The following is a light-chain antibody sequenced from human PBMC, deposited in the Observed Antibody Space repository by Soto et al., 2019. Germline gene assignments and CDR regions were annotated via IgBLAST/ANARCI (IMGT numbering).Light chain of an antibody. V-gene: IGKV3-11*01. CDR1: QSFRGL. J-gene: IGKJ5*01. CDR3: QQRHMWPIT. Sequence: EVVLTQSPVTLSLSPGARATLSCRASQSFRGLLAWYQQKPGQAPRLLIDDAYNSATGIPPRFSGSGSGTDFTLTISRLEPEDSAVYYCQQRHMWPITFGQGTRLEIK. CDR2: DAY.